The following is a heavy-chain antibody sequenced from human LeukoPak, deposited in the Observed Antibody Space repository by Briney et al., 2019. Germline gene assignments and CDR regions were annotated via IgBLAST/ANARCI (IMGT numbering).Heavy chain of an antibody. Sequence: GEPLKISCKASGSSFTTYWIGWVRQMPGKGLEWMGIIFPADSDTRYSPSFQGQVTVSADKSISTAYLQWSSLKASDTAMYYCARLLSVFDYWGQGTLVTVSS. J-gene: IGHJ4*02. V-gene: IGHV5-51*01. CDR3: ARLLSVFDY. CDR1: GSSFTTYW. D-gene: IGHD2/OR15-2a*01. CDR2: IFPADSDT.